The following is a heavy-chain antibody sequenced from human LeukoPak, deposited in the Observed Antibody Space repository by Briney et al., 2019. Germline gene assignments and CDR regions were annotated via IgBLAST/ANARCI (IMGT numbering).Heavy chain of an antibody. D-gene: IGHD4-17*01. J-gene: IGHJ4*02. CDR3: ARDRDGDYFDY. CDR1: GGSISSYY. V-gene: IGHV4-59*01. CDR2: IYYSGST. Sequence: PSETLSLXCTVSGGSISSYYWSWIRQPPGKGLEWIGYIYYSGSTNYNPSLKSRVTISVDTSKNQFSLKLSFVTAADTAVYYCARDRDGDYFDYWGQGTLVTVSS.